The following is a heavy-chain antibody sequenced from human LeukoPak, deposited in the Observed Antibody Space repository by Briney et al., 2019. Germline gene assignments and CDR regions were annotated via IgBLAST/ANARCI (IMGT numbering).Heavy chain of an antibody. J-gene: IGHJ4*02. V-gene: IGHV3-48*02. CDR2: ISSSSTSI. D-gene: IGHD1-26*01. CDR3: ARGNAVGASLFDY. CDR1: GFTFSTHS. Sequence: GGSLRLSCVASGFTFSTHSMNWVRQAPGKGLEWISYISSSSTSIYYADSVKGRFTISRDNAKNSLYLQMNSLRDEDTAVYYCARGNAVGASLFDYWGQGTLVTVSS.